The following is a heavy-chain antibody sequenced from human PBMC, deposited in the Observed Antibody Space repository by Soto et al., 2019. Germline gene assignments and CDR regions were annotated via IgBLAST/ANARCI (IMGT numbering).Heavy chain of an antibody. V-gene: IGHV1-2*02. Sequence: ASVKVSCKASGYTFTGYYMHWVRQAPGQGLEWMGGINPNSGGTNYAQKFQGRFTMTMDTSISTAYMELSRLRSDDTAVYYCARDVVPAATTLYYYYYGMDVWGQGTTVTVSS. CDR1: GYTFTGYY. CDR2: INPNSGGT. J-gene: IGHJ6*02. CDR3: ARDVVPAATTLYYYYYGMDV. D-gene: IGHD2-2*01.